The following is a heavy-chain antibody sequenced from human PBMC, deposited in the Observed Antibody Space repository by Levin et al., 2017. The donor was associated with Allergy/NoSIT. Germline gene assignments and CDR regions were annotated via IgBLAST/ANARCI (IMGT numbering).Heavy chain of an antibody. CDR1: GYTVNNYF. J-gene: IGHJ4*02. Sequence: GGSLRLSCKASGYTVNNYFMHWVRQAPGQGLEWMAKIDPSDGSTNYAQNFQGRVIVTRDTSTGTVYMELSSLRSEDTAIYYCARDTLLKAVAMAGLEWGQGTLVTVSS. CDR2: IDPSDGST. V-gene: IGHV1-46*02. D-gene: IGHD6-19*01. CDR3: ARDTLLKAVAMAGLE.